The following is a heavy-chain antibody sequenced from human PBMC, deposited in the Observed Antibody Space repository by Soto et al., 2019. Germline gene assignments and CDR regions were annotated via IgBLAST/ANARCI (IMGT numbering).Heavy chain of an antibody. D-gene: IGHD3-16*01. CDR3: ARDCLSGALPRRYFDN. J-gene: IGHJ4*02. Sequence: QVLLVQSGAEVTRPGASIKISCKTSGYDFVRHHIHWVRQAPGQGLEWMGFINPSGGSATHAPKSPNRLSMTRATSTGPVYMELSGRRSAESPYYYCARDCLSGALPRRYFDNWGQGTLLTPSS. V-gene: IGHV1-46*01. CDR1: GYDFVRHH. CDR2: INPSGGSA.